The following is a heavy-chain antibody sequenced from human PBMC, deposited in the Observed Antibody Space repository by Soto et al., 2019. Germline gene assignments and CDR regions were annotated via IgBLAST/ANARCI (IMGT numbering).Heavy chain of an antibody. CDR1: GDSVSTNSYS. J-gene: IGHJ6*02. CDR3: ARLNGYCTSTNCHGYYGMDV. D-gene: IGHD2-2*03. Sequence: QLQLQESGPGLVKPSETLSLTCTVSGDSVSTNSYSWGWIRQSPGKGLEWIGTIYSSENTYYNPSLLSRVTISVDTSKNEFSLRLSSVTAADTAVYYCARLNGYCTSTNCHGYYGMDVWGQGTTVTVSS. V-gene: IGHV4-39*01. CDR2: IYSSENT.